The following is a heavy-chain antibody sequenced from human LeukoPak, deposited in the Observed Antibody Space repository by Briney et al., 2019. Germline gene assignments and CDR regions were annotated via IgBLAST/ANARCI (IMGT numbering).Heavy chain of an antibody. D-gene: IGHD2-21*02. Sequence: GGSLRLSCAASGFTFSSYDMHRVRQTTGKGLEWVSAIDTAGGTYYPGSVEGRFTISRENAKNSFHLQMNSLTDADTAVYYCVREGFCGGDCPAYFDFWGRGTLVTVSS. CDR1: GFTFSSYD. V-gene: IGHV3-13*04. CDR3: VREGFCGGDCPAYFDF. CDR2: IDTAGGT. J-gene: IGHJ2*01.